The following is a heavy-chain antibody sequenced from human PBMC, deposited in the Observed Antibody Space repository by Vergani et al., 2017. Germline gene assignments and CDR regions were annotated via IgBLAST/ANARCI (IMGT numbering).Heavy chain of an antibody. CDR2: IYYSGST. V-gene: IGHV4-59*01. Sequence: QVQLQESGPGLVKPSETLSLTCTVSGGSISSYYWSWIRQPPGKGLEWIGYIYYSGSTNYNPSLKRRVTISVDTSKNQFSLKLSSVTAADTAVYYCARGGYDFWSGYPRDLGRDYYYYYMDVGGKGTTVTVSS. D-gene: IGHD3-3*01. CDR3: ARGGYDFWSGYPRDLGRDYYYYYMDV. CDR1: GGSISSYY. J-gene: IGHJ6*03.